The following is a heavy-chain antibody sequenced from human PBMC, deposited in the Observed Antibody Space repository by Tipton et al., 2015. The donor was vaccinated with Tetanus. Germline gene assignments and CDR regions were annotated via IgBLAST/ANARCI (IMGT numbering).Heavy chain of an antibody. J-gene: IGHJ3*02. V-gene: IGHV5-51*01. CDR1: GYSFTSYW. CDR2: IYPGESDT. CDR3: AREYYYGSGSYRHDAFDI. Sequence: VQLVQSGAEVKKPGESLKISCKGSGYSFTSYWIGWVRQMPGKGLEWMGIIYPGESDTRYSPSFHGQVTISADKSISTAYLQWSSLKASDTAMYYCAREYYYGSGSYRHDAFDIWGQGTMVTVSS. D-gene: IGHD3-10*01.